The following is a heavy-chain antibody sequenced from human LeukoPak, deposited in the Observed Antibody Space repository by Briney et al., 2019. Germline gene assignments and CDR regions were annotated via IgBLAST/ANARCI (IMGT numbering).Heavy chain of an antibody. Sequence: GGSLRLSCAASGFTFSSHDMSWVRQAPGKGLEWVSAISGSGGSTYYADSAKGRFTISRDNSKNTLYLQMNSLRAEDTALYYCAKGAVAGSSLDYWGQGTLVTVSS. CDR1: GFTFSSHD. J-gene: IGHJ4*02. CDR3: AKGAVAGSSLDY. V-gene: IGHV3-23*01. D-gene: IGHD6-19*01. CDR2: ISGSGGST.